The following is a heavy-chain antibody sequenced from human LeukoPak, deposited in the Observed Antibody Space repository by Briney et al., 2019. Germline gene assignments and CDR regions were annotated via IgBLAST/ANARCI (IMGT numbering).Heavy chain of an antibody. D-gene: IGHD4-11*01. CDR2: ISGSGGST. CDR1: GFTFSSYA. V-gene: IGHV3-23*01. Sequence: GGSLRLSCAASGFTFSSYAMSWVRQAPGKGLEWVSAISGSGGSTYYADSVKGRFTISRDNSKNTLYLQMNSLRAEDTAVYYCAKVPYSNYVSSEYYFDYWGQGTLVTASS. J-gene: IGHJ4*02. CDR3: AKVPYSNYVSSEYYFDY.